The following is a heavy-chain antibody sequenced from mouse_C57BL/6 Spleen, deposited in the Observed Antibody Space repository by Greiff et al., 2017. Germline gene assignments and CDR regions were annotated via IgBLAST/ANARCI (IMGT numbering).Heavy chain of an antibody. D-gene: IGHD1-1*01. CDR1: GYSFTGYY. Sequence: EVQLQQSGPELVKPGASVKISCEASGYSFTGYYMNWVKQSPEKSLEWIGEINPSTGGTTYNQKFKAKATLTVDKSSSTAYMQLKSLTSEDSAVYYCARRLITTVVAPFDYWGQGTTLTVSS. CDR2: INPSTGGT. J-gene: IGHJ2*01. V-gene: IGHV1-42*01. CDR3: ARRLITTVVAPFDY.